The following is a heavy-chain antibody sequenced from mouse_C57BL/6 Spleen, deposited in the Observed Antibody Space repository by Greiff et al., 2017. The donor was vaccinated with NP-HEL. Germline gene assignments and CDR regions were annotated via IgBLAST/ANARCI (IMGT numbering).Heavy chain of an antibody. CDR1: GYSITSGYY. D-gene: IGHD2-2*01. Sequence: DVQLQESGPGLVKPSQSLSLTCSVTGYSITSGYYWNWIRQFPGNKLEWMGYISYDGSNNYNPSLKNRISITRDTSKNQFFLKLNSVTTEDTATYYCARDGYSFDYWGQGTTLTVSS. J-gene: IGHJ2*01. CDR2: ISYDGSN. V-gene: IGHV3-6*01. CDR3: ARDGYSFDY.